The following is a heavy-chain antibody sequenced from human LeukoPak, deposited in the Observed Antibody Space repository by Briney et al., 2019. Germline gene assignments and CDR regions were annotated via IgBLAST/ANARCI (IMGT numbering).Heavy chain of an antibody. D-gene: IGHD3-3*01. Sequence: AGGSLRLSCAASGFTFSSYSMNWVRQAPGKGLEWVSSISSSSSYIYYADSVKGRFTISRDNAKNSLYLQMNSLRAEDTAVYYCARSLRFHYYMDVWGKGTTVTVSS. V-gene: IGHV3-21*01. CDR2: ISSSSSYI. CDR1: GFTFSSYS. J-gene: IGHJ6*03. CDR3: ARSLRFHYYMDV.